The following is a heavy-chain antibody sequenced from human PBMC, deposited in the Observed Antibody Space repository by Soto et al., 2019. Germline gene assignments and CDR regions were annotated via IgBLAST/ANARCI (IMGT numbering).Heavy chain of an antibody. CDR1: GGSISSYY. Sequence: SETLSLTCTVSGGSISSYYWNWIRQPPGKGLEWIGYIYYSGSTKYNPSLKSRVTISVDTSKNQFSLKLSPVTAADTAVYYCARDRLANWFDPWGQEPWSPSPQ. D-gene: IGHD3-9*01. CDR3: ARDRLANWFDP. CDR2: IYYSGST. J-gene: IGHJ5*02. V-gene: IGHV4-59*01.